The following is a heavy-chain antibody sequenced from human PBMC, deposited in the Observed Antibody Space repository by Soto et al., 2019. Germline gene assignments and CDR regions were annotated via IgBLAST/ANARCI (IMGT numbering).Heavy chain of an antibody. V-gene: IGHV3-64*01. J-gene: IGHJ6*03. D-gene: IGHD6-6*01. CDR2: ISSNGGST. Sequence: GGSLRLSCAASGFTFSSYAMHWVRQAPGKGLEYVSAISSNGGSTYYANSVKGRFTISRDNSKNTLYLQMGSLRAEDMAVYYCARESSSSPRPKYYYSYMDVWGKGTTVTVSS. CDR1: GFTFSSYA. CDR3: ARESSSSPRPKYYYSYMDV.